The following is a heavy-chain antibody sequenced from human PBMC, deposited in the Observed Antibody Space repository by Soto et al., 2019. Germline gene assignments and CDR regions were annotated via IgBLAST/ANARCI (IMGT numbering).Heavy chain of an antibody. CDR3: ARDRWSDSGY. Sequence: GSLRLSCAASGFTFSSYTMNWVRQAPGKGLEWVSYISSSSSTIYYADSVKGRFIISRDNAKNSLYLQMSSLRDEDTAVYYCARDRWSDSGYWGEGTLVTVSS. V-gene: IGHV3-48*02. J-gene: IGHJ4*02. D-gene: IGHD3-3*01. CDR2: ISSSSSTI. CDR1: GFTFSSYT.